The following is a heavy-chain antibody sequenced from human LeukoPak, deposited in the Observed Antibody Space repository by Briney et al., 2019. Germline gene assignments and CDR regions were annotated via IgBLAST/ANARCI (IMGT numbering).Heavy chain of an antibody. CDR3: AGGPLVRLPSSFDP. Sequence: GASVKVSCKASGSTFTAYHFHWVRQATGRGLEWVGWMNPNSGNTGSAQRLQGRITMTRDTSISRAYLELSSLRSEDTAVYYCAGGPLVRLPSSFDPWGQGTLVTVSS. CDR1: GSTFTAYH. D-gene: IGHD3-16*02. CDR2: MNPNSGNT. J-gene: IGHJ5*02. V-gene: IGHV1-8*02.